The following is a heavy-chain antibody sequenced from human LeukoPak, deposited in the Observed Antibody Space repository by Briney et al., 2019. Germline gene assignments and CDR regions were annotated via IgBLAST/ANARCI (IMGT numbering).Heavy chain of an antibody. CDR3: AKSGYCSSTSCYPRHYYYYGMDV. CDR2: ISGSGGST. J-gene: IGHJ6*04. V-gene: IGHV3-23*01. D-gene: IGHD2-2*01. CDR1: GFTFSSYA. Sequence: PGGSLRLSCAASGFTFSSYAMSWVRQAPGKGLEWVSAISGSGGSTYYADSMKGRFAISRDNSKNTLYLQMNSLRAEDTAVYYCAKSGYCSSTSCYPRHYYYYGMDVWGKGTTVTVSS.